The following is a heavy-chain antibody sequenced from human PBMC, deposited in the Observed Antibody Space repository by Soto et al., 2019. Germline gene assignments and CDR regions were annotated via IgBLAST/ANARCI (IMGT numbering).Heavy chain of an antibody. CDR2: IKQDGSEK. CDR3: ARDSVPYSGSSYYWDYYGMDV. CDR1: GFTFSSYW. V-gene: IGHV3-7*03. Sequence: GGSLRLSCAASGFTFSSYWMSWVRQAPGKGLEWVANIKQDGSEKYYVDSVKGRFTISRDNAKNSLYLQMNSLRAEDTAVYYCARDSVPYSGSSYYWDYYGMDVWGQGTTVTVSS. D-gene: IGHD1-26*01. J-gene: IGHJ6*02.